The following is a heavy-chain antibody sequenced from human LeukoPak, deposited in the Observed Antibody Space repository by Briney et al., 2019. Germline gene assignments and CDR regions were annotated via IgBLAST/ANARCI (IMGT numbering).Heavy chain of an antibody. CDR2: INHSGST. CDR3: ARDHYGLTNAFDI. D-gene: IGHD3-16*01. V-gene: IGHV4-34*01. J-gene: IGHJ3*02. CDR1: GKSFSGYY. Sequence: PSETLSLNCAVYGKSFSGYYWSWIRQPPGKGLEWIGEINHSGSTNYNPSLKSRVTISVDTSKNQFSLKLSSVTAADTAVYYCARDHYGLTNAFDIWGQGTMVTVSS.